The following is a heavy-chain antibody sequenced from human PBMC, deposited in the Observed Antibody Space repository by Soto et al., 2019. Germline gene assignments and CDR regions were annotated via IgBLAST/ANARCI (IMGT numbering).Heavy chain of an antibody. CDR3: ATSVTVAGSRY. J-gene: IGHJ4*02. CDR2: IYHSGNI. D-gene: IGHD6-19*01. Sequence: PSETLSLTCSVSGGFISSNNWWSWVRQPPGKGLEWVGEIYHSGNINYNPSLKSRVTISLDKSKNQFSLKLDSVTAADTAVYYCATSVTVAGSRYWGQGTLVTVSS. CDR1: GGFISSNNW. V-gene: IGHV4-4*02.